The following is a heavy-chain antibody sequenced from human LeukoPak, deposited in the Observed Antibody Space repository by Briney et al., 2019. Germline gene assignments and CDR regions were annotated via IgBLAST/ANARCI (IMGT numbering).Heavy chain of an antibody. V-gene: IGHV3-30*04. J-gene: IGHJ3*02. CDR1: GFTFSSYA. D-gene: IGHD2/OR15-2a*01. CDR2: ISYDGGNK. CDR3: ARVGGVLLGYAFDI. Sequence: PGGSLRVSCAASGFTFSSYAMHWVRQAPGKGLEWVAVISYDGGNKYYADSVKGRFTISRDNSKNTLYLQMNSLRAEDTAVYYCARVGGVLLGYAFDIWGQGTMVTVSS.